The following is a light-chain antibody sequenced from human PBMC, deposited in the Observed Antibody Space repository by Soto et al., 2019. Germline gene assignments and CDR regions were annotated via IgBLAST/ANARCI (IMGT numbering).Light chain of an antibody. CDR1: QSINTW. CDR3: QHYNTYSGT. J-gene: IGKJ3*01. V-gene: IGKV1-5*03. Sequence: DIQMTQSPSTLSASVGGRVTITCRASQSINTWLAWYQQKPGKAPKLLIYRASTLESGVPSRFSGSGSGTEFTLTISSLQPDEFSTYFCQHYNTYSGTFGPGTKVDI. CDR2: RAS.